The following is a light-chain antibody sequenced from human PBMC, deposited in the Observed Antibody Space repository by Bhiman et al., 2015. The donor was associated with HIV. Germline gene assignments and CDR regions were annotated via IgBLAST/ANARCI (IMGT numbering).Light chain of an antibody. CDR2: AVS. CDR1: SSDVGAYNY. J-gene: IGLJ1*01. V-gene: IGLV2-14*03. Sequence: QSALTQPASVSASPGQSIAISCTGTSSDVGAYNYVSWYQQHPGKAPKLMIYAVSNRPSGVSNRFSGSKSGNTASLTISGLQAEDEADYYCSSYTSSSPPYVFGTGTKVTVL. CDR3: SSYTSSSPPYV.